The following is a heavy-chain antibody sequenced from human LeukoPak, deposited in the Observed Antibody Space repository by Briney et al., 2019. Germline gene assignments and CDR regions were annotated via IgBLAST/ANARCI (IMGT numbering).Heavy chain of an antibody. CDR1: GGTFSSYA. Sequence: ASVKVSFKASGGTFSSYAISWVRQAPGQGLDWMGRIIPILGIANYAQKFQGRVTITADKSTSTAYMELSSLRSEDTAVYYCARKYYDSSGYPYYFDYWGQGTLVTVSS. J-gene: IGHJ4*02. V-gene: IGHV1-69*04. D-gene: IGHD3-22*01. CDR2: IIPILGIA. CDR3: ARKYYDSSGYPYYFDY.